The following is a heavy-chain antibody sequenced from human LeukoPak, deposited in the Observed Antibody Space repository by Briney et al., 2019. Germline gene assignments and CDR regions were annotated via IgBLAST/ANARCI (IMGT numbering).Heavy chain of an antibody. V-gene: IGHV4-34*01. J-gene: IGHJ4*02. CDR1: GGPFSGYH. Sequence: SETLSLTCAVYGGPFSGYHGSWIRQPPGKGLEWIGEINQSASTNYNPSLKSRVTISVDTSKNQFSLKLSSVTAADTAVYYWARAADWYYDFWSGYKGDFDYWGQGTLVTVSS. CDR3: ARAADWYYDFWSGYKGDFDY. CDR2: INQSAST. D-gene: IGHD3-3*01.